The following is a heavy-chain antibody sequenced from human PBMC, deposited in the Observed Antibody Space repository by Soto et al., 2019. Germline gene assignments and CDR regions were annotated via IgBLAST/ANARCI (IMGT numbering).Heavy chain of an antibody. CDR1: GYTFYSHS. D-gene: IGHD5-18*01. CDR3: ARCIQGDYYYGMDV. J-gene: IGHJ6*02. CDR2: INADYGNT. V-gene: IGHV1-18*01. Sequence: QAQLVQSGAEVRKPGASVKVSCKASGYTFYSHSISWVRQAPGQGLEWMGRINADYGNTQYAQKFRGRVTMTTDTSTTTVYMELTNLRSDDTAVYYCARCIQGDYYYGMDVWSQGTTVTVSS.